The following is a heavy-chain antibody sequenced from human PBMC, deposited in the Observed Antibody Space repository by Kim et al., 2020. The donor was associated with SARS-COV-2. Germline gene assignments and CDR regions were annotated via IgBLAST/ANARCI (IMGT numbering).Heavy chain of an antibody. CDR2: ISSSGSTI. CDR1: GFTFSSYE. D-gene: IGHD6-13*01. V-gene: IGHV3-48*03. Sequence: GGSLRLSCAASGFTFSSYEMNWVRQAPGKGLEWVSYISSSGSTIYYADSVKGRFTISRDNAKNSLYLQMNSLRAEDTAVYYCARDPRGTYSSSWYPFRSSSGFDYWGQGTLVTVSS. CDR3: ARDPRGTYSSSWYPFRSSSGFDY. J-gene: IGHJ4*02.